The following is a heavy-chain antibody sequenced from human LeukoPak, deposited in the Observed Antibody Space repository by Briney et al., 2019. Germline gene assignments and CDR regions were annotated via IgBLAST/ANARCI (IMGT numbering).Heavy chain of an antibody. D-gene: IGHD6-19*01. CDR2: IYHSGST. J-gene: IGHJ4*02. CDR1: GGSISSSNW. CDR3: ARQGDSGWYYFDY. Sequence: SGTLSLTCAVSGGSISSSNWWSWVRQPPGKGLEWIGEIYHSGSTNYNPSLKSRVTISVDKSKNQFSLKLTSVTAADTAAYYCARQGDSGWYYFDYWGQGTLVTVSS. V-gene: IGHV4-4*02.